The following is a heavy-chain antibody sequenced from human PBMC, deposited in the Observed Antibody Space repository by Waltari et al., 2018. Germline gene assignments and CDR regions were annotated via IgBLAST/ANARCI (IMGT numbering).Heavy chain of an antibody. V-gene: IGHV5-51*03. CDR1: GFLFTAFL. J-gene: IGHJ5*02. Sequence: VQMVPSGAEVKEPGESLRISCTGSGFLFTAFLIGWVRQMPRGVLEWMGIISPGASQTHYSPSVQGQVTISADRSVNTVYLQWNNLKASDTAIYYCAKRQKSHLLGLDWFDPWGQGTLVTVSS. D-gene: IGHD2-8*02. CDR2: ISPGASQT. CDR3: AKRQKSHLLGLDWFDP.